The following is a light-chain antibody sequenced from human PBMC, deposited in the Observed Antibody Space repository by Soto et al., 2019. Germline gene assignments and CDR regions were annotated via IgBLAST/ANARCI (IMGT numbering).Light chain of an antibody. CDR2: DAS. V-gene: IGKV3-20*01. CDR3: QQFDGSLWT. CDR1: QSVTSTH. Sequence: EIVLTQSPGTLSLSPVERATLSVMASQSVTSTHLAWYQQKPGQAPRLLIYDASTRATGIPDRFSGSGSGTDFTLTISRLEPEDFAVYCCQQFDGSLWTFGPGTKVDIK. J-gene: IGKJ1*01.